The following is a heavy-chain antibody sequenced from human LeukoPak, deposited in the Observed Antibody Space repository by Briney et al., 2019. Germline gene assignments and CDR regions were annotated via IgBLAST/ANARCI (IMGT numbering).Heavy chain of an antibody. J-gene: IGHJ4*02. Sequence: ASVKVSCKASGYSFTGYYLDWVRQAPGQGLEWMGWMNPNSGNTGYAQKFQGKVTMTRSTSTNTAYMEVSSLTSEDTAMYYCTRGSQAGSVLQELDYWGQGTLVTVSS. V-gene: IGHV1-8*02. CDR3: TRGSQAGSVLQELDY. CDR2: MNPNSGNT. CDR1: GYSFTGYY. D-gene: IGHD3-16*01.